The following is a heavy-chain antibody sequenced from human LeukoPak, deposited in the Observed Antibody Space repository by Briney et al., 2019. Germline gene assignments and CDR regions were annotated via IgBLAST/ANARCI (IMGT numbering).Heavy chain of an antibody. J-gene: IGHJ5*02. CDR3: AIGYCSGGSCYNLNWFDP. CDR1: GYTFTSYW. D-gene: IGHD2-15*01. V-gene: IGHV5-10-1*01. Sequence: GESLKISCQGSGYTFTSYWISWVRQMPGKGLEWMGRIDPSDSYTNYSPSFQGHVTISADKSISTAYLQWSSLKASDTAMYYCAIGYCSGGSCYNLNWFDPWGQGTLVTVSS. CDR2: IDPSDSYT.